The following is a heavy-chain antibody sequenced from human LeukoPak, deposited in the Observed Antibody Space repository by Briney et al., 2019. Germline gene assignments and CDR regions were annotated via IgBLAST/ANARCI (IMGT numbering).Heavy chain of an antibody. D-gene: IGHD2-2*01. Sequence: PSETLSLTCAVSGGSISSGGYSWSWIRQPPGKGLEWTGYIYHSGSTYYNPSLKSRVTISVDRSKNQFPLKLSSVTAADTAVYYCARAAGYCSSTSCYAFGAFDIWGQGTMVTVSS. V-gene: IGHV4-30-2*01. CDR2: IYHSGST. CDR3: ARAAGYCSSTSCYAFGAFDI. CDR1: GGSISSGGYS. J-gene: IGHJ3*02.